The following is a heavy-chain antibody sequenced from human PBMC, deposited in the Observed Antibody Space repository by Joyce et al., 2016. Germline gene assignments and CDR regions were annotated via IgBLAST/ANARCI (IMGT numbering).Heavy chain of an antibody. CDR2: ISYDGSNK. D-gene: IGHD3-9*01. CDR1: GFTFSNYG. Sequence: QGQLVESGGGVVQPGRSLRLSCAASGFTFSNYGMHWVRQAPGKVMEWVAVISYDGSNKHDGDSVKGRFTISRDNSKNTLYLQMNSLRAEDTAVYYCAGGILTGYFDYWGQGTLVTVSS. V-gene: IGHV3-30*03. CDR3: AGGILTGYFDY. J-gene: IGHJ4*02.